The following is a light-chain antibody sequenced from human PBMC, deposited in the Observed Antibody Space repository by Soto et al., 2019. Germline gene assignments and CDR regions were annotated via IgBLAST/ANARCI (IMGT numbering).Light chain of an antibody. J-gene: IGLJ2*01. CDR1: TGAVTSGYY. Sequence: QSVVTQEPSLTVSPGGTVTLTCASSTGAVTSGYYPNWFQQKPGQAPRALIYNTNNKHSWTPARFSGSLLGGKAALTLSGVQPEDEAEYYCLLYYGGAQVFGGGTKLTVL. V-gene: IGLV7-43*01. CDR2: NTN. CDR3: LLYYGGAQV.